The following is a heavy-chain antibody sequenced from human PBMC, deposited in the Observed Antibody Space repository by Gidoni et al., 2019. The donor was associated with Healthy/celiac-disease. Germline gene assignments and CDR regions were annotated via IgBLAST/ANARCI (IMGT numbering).Heavy chain of an antibody. J-gene: IGHJ4*02. V-gene: IGHV4-39*01. D-gene: IGHD6-19*01. CDR2: IYYSGST. CDR1: GGSISSSSYY. Sequence: QLQLQESGPGLVKPSDTLSLTCPVSGGSISSSSYYWGWIRQPLGKGLEWIGIIYYSGSTSYNPPLKSRVTISVDTSKNQFSLKLSSVPAADTAVYYCARQGPGRQWLVRGEFDYWGQGTLVTVSS. CDR3: ARQGPGRQWLVRGEFDY.